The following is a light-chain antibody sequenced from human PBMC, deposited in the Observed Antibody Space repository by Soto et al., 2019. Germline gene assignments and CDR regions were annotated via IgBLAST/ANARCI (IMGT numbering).Light chain of an antibody. CDR3: QAWDSSTVV. Sequence: SYELTQPPSVSVSPGQTASITCSGDKLGDKYACWYQQKPGQSPVLVIYQDSKRPSGIHERFSGSNSENTATLTISGTPAMDEADYSCQAWDSSTVVFGGGTKLTVL. CDR2: QDS. CDR1: KLGDKY. J-gene: IGLJ2*01. V-gene: IGLV3-1*01.